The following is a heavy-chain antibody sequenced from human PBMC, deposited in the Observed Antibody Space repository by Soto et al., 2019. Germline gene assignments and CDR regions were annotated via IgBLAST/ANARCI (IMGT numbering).Heavy chain of an antibody. J-gene: IGHJ6*02. V-gene: IGHV3-33*01. CDR1: GFTFSSYG. D-gene: IGHD1-20*01. CDR2: IWYDGSNK. Sequence: GGSLRLSCAASGFTFSSYGMHWVRQAPGKGLEWVAVIWYDGSNKYYADSVKGRFTISRDNSKNTLYLQMNSLRAEDTAVYYCARDVRLNSLSYNGHGMDVWGQGTTVTVSS. CDR3: ARDVRLNSLSYNGHGMDV.